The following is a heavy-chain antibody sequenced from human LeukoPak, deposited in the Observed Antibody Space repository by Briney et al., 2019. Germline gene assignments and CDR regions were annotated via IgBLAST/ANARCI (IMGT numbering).Heavy chain of an antibody. Sequence: ASVTVSCKASGYTFTGYYMHWVRQAPGQGLEWMGWINPNSGGTNYAQKFQGWVTMTRDTSISTAYMELSRLRSDDTAVYYCARMDSSGYSNWFDPWGQGTLVTASS. CDR3: ARMDSSGYSNWFDP. J-gene: IGHJ5*02. CDR1: GYTFTGYY. CDR2: INPNSGGT. V-gene: IGHV1-2*04. D-gene: IGHD3-22*01.